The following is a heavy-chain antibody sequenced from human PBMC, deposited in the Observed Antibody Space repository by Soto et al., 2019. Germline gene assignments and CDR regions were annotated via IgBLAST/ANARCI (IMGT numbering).Heavy chain of an antibody. D-gene: IGHD6-19*01. Sequence: EVQLVESGGGLVQPGGALRPSCVPSAFTFSTDSITWLRRAPGKGLEWVAHISTSGATRYYADSVKGRFTISRDNAKTSLYLQMDSLRNEDTAVYYCARFFGSGFDYWGQGTLVTVSS. V-gene: IGHV3-48*02. CDR1: AFTFSTDS. J-gene: IGHJ4*02. CDR2: ISTSGATR. CDR3: ARFFGSGFDY.